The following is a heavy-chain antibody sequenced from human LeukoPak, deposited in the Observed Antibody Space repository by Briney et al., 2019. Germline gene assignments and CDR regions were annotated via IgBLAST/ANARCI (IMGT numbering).Heavy chain of an antibody. D-gene: IGHD3-22*01. Sequence: GGSLRLSCAASGFTFSNYAMHWVRQAPGKGLEYVSTIVSNGDSTYYANSVKGRFTISRDNSRPKLYLQMGSLRVEDMAVYYCARGVNYYDSSGYLFDYWGQGILVTVSS. V-gene: IGHV3-64*01. J-gene: IGHJ4*02. CDR2: IVSNGDST. CDR3: ARGVNYYDSSGYLFDY. CDR1: GFTFSNYA.